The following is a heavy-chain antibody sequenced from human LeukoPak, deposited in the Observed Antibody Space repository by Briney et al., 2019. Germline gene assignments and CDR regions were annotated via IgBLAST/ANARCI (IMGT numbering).Heavy chain of an antibody. CDR1: GFTFSSYE. CDR2: ISSSGSVT. V-gene: IGHV3-48*03. Sequence: GGSLRLSCVASGFTFSSYEMSWVRQAPGKGLEWVSYISSSGSVTHYADSAKGRFTVSRGNAKNSLFLQIKSLRAEDTATYYCARDAGNYGGNSYFDSWGQGTLVTVSS. D-gene: IGHD4-23*01. J-gene: IGHJ4*02. CDR3: ARDAGNYGGNSYFDS.